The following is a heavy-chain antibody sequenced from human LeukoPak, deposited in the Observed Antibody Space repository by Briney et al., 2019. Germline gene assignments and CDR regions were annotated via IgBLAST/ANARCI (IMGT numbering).Heavy chain of an antibody. CDR1: GYIFTGYY. CDR2: INPNSGDT. CDR3: ARDGNVDY. D-gene: IGHD1-14*01. V-gene: IGHV1-2*02. Sequence: PWASVKVSCKTSGYIFTGYYVHWVRQAPGLGLEWMGWINPNSGDTSYAQKFQGRVTMTRDTSINTAYMELSRLRSDDTAIYYCARDGNVDYWGQGTPVTVSS. J-gene: IGHJ4*02.